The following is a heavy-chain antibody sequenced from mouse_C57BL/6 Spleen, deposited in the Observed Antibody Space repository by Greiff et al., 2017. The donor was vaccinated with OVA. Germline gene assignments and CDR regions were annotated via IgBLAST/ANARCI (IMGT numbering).Heavy chain of an antibody. CDR1: GFTFSSYA. J-gene: IGHJ3*01. Sequence: DVMLVESGGGLVKPGGSLKLSCAASGFTFSSYAMSWVRQTPEKRLEWVATISDGGSYTYYPDNVKGRFTISRDNAKNNLYLQMSHLKSEDTAMYYCARDYGSSPHFAYWGQGTLVTVSA. D-gene: IGHD1-1*01. CDR3: ARDYGSSPHFAY. V-gene: IGHV5-4*01. CDR2: ISDGGSYT.